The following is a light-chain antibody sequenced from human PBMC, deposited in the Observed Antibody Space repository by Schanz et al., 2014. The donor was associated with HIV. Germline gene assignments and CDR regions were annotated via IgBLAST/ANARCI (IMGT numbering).Light chain of an antibody. J-gene: IGKJ4*01. CDR1: QSVSSSY. CDR3: QQYDNWPPLT. V-gene: IGKV3-20*01. Sequence: EIVLTQSPGTLSLSPGERATLSCRASQSVSSSYLAWYQQKPGQAPRLLIYGASSRATGIPDRFSGSGSGTDFTLTISSLQSEDFVVYYCQQYDNWPPLTFGGGTKVEIK. CDR2: GAS.